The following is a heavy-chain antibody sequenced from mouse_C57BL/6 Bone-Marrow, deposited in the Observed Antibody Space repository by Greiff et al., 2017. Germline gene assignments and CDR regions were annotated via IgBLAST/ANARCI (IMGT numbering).Heavy chain of an antibody. CDR3: ARYGYLFDY. J-gene: IGHJ2*01. CDR2: IYPGDGDT. Sequence: QVQLQQSGPELVKPGASVKISCKASGYAFSSSWMNWVKQRPGKGLEWIGRIYPGDGDTNYNGKLKGKATLTADKSSSTAYMQLSSLTSEDSAVYFCARYGYLFDYWGQGTTRTVSS. V-gene: IGHV1-82*01. D-gene: IGHD2-2*01. CDR1: GYAFSSSW.